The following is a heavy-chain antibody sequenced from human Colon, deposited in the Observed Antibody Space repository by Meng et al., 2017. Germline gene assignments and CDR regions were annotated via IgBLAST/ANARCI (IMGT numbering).Heavy chain of an antibody. D-gene: IGHD6-13*01. Sequence: GESLKISCAASGFTFSDHYMDWVRQAPGKGLEWVGRSRNKANSYTTEYAASVKGRFIISRDGSKNSLYLQMNSLKTEDTAVYYCARGVNLYSNSWNWDYWGQGTRVTVSS. J-gene: IGHJ4*01. CDR2: SRNKANSYTT. CDR3: ARGVNLYSNSWNWDY. CDR1: GFTFSDHY. V-gene: IGHV3-72*01.